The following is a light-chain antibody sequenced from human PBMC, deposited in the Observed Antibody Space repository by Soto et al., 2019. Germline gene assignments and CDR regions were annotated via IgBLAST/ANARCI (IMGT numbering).Light chain of an antibody. CDR2: EAS. V-gene: IGLV2-14*01. Sequence: QSALTQPASVSGSPGQSIAISCTGTSSDVGGYNYASWYQQLPGKAPKLLISEASNRPSGVSHRFSGSKSGNTASLTISGLQAEDEADYYCSSYSTGGPFAFGTGTKVTVL. CDR3: SSYSTGGPFA. J-gene: IGLJ1*01. CDR1: SSDVGGYNY.